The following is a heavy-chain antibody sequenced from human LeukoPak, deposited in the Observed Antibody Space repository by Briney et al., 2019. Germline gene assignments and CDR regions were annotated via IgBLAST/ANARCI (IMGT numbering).Heavy chain of an antibody. D-gene: IGHD6-13*01. CDR1: GLTFSSYA. V-gene: IGHV3-23*01. CDR2: ISGSGGST. CDR3: AKYTGAGPLYGMDV. Sequence: GGSLRLSCAASGLTFSSYAMSGVRQAPGKGLEWVSAISGSGGSTYYADSVKGRFTISRDNSKNTLYLQVNSLRVEDTAVYYCAKYTGAGPLYGMDVWGQGTTVTVSS. J-gene: IGHJ6*02.